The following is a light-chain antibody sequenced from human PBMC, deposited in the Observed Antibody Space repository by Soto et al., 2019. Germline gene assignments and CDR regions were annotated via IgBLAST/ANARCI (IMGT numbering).Light chain of an antibody. CDR2: GAS. CDR3: QQYNDWPLT. CDR1: QSVSTN. V-gene: IGKV3-15*01. J-gene: IGKJ4*01. Sequence: EIVVTQSPATLSVSPGERSSLSCRASQSVSTNLAWYQQKPAQAPRLLIYGASTRATGIPGRFSGGGSGTEFTLTISSLQSADFAVYYCQQYNDWPLTFGGGTKVDIK.